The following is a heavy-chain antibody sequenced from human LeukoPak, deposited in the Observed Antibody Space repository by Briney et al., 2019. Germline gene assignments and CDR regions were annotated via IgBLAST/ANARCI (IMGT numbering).Heavy chain of an antibody. J-gene: IGHJ4*02. Sequence: QPGRSLRLSCAASGFTFSSYGMHWVRQAPGKGLEWVAVIWYDGSNKYYADSVKGRFTISRDNSKNTLYLQMNSLRAEDTAVYYCARDSGIWDIVATPDDYWGQGTLVTVPS. V-gene: IGHV3-33*01. CDR1: GFTFSSYG. CDR2: IWYDGSNK. CDR3: ARDSGIWDIVATPDDY. D-gene: IGHD5-12*01.